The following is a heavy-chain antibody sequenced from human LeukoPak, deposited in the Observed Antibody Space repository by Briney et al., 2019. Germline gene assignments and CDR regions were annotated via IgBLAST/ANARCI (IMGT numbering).Heavy chain of an antibody. V-gene: IGHV3-23*01. CDR1: GFTFSNYA. J-gene: IGHJ4*02. Sequence: GGSLRLSCAASGFTFSNYAMSWVRQAPGMGPEWVSAITGSGDDTYHADSVRGRFTISRDNPKTTLYLQLNNLRAEDTAVYYCAKGSSSGRPYYFDNWGQGTLVTVSS. CDR3: AKGSSSGRPYYFDN. CDR2: ITGSGDDT. D-gene: IGHD6-19*01.